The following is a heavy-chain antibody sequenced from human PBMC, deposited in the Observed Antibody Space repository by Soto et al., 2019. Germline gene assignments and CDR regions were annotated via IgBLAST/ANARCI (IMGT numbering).Heavy chain of an antibody. D-gene: IGHD5-12*01. V-gene: IGHV4-31*03. J-gene: IGHJ5*02. Sequence: TSETLSLTCTVSDGSISSGGYYWSWIRQHPGKGLEWIGYIYYSGSTYYNPSLKSRVTISVDTSKNQFSLKLSSVTAADTAVYYCARDIGYDYRPYNLFDPWGRGTLVPVSS. CDR2: IYYSGST. CDR1: DGSISSGGYY. CDR3: ARDIGYDYRPYNLFDP.